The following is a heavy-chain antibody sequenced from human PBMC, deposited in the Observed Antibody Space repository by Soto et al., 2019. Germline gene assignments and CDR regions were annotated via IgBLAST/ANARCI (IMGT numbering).Heavy chain of an antibody. D-gene: IGHD6-13*01. CDR1: GFTFSSYA. CDR2: ISGSGDST. Sequence: EVQLLESGGGLVQPGGSLRLSCAASGFTFSSYAMSWVRQAPGKGLGWVSVISGSGDSTYYADSVEGRFTISRDNSKNTLYLQMNSLRAEDTAVYYCAKDRDGAAAGPTKFYGMDVWGQGTTVTVSS. CDR3: AKDRDGAAAGPTKFYGMDV. J-gene: IGHJ6*02. V-gene: IGHV3-23*01.